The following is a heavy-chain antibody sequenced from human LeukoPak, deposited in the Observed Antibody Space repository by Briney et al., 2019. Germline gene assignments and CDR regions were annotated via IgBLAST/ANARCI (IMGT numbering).Heavy chain of an antibody. J-gene: IGHJ3*02. CDR2: INPTSSTI. V-gene: IGHV3-48*01. CDR1: RFTFSSYS. D-gene: IGHD2-21*01. Sequence: GGSLRLSCAASRFTFSSYSMNWVRQAPGKGLEWVSYINPTSSTIYYADSVKGRFTITRDNSKNSLYLQMNSLRSEDTAVYYCARRLGNRIGDAFDIWGQGTMVTVSS. CDR3: ARRLGNRIGDAFDI.